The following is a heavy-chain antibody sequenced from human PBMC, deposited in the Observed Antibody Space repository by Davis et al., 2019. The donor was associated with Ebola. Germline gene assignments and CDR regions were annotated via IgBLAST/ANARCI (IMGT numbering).Heavy chain of an antibody. D-gene: IGHD6-19*01. CDR1: GGSFSGYY. Sequence: MPSETLSLTCAVYGGSFSGYYWSWIRQPPGKGLEWIGEINHSGSTNYNPSLKSRVTISVDTSKNQFSLKLSSVTAADTAVYYCARGAGYSSGWSGPLYYYGMDVWGQGTTVTVSS. CDR3: ARGAGYSSGWSGPLYYYGMDV. V-gene: IGHV4-34*01. CDR2: INHSGST. J-gene: IGHJ6*02.